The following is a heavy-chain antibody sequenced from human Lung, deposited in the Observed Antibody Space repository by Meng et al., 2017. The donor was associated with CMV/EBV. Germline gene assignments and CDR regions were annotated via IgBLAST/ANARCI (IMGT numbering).Heavy chain of an antibody. CDR2: IKGDDNKK. V-gene: IGHV3-7*01. Sequence: GESLKISCAAAGFTFSRYWMDWVRQAPGKGLEWVANIKGDDNKKYYLDSVKGRFTISRDNAKNSLYLQMNSLRAEDTAVYYCERDLKPSYKDFWADDFDIWGQGNXVNGSS. CDR1: GFTFSRYW. D-gene: IGHD3-3*01. J-gene: IGHJ3*02. CDR3: ERDLKPSYKDFWADDFDI.